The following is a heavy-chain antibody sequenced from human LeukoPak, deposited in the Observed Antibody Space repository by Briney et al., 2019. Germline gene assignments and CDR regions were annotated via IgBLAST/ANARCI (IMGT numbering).Heavy chain of an antibody. D-gene: IGHD6-6*01. Sequence: GGSLRLSCAASGFTFSSYWMSWVRQAPGKGLEWVANIKKDGSEKYYVDSVKGRFTISRDNAKKSLYLQMNSLRAEDTAVYYCARDGRIAARPLDYWGQGTLVTVSS. V-gene: IGHV3-7*01. CDR1: GFTFSSYW. CDR2: IKKDGSEK. CDR3: ARDGRIAARPLDY. J-gene: IGHJ4*02.